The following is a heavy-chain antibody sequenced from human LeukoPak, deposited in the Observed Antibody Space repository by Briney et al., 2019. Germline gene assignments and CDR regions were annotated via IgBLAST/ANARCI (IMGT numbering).Heavy chain of an antibody. D-gene: IGHD2-15*01. CDR3: ARGIGYCSGGSCYHRYFHY. J-gene: IGHJ4*02. CDR2: IYYSGST. CDR1: GGSISRGDYY. V-gene: IGHV4-30-4*01. Sequence: SETQSLTCTVSGGSISRGDYYWNWIRQPPGKGLEWIGYIYYSGSTYYNPSLKSRVTISVDTSKNQFSLKLSSVTAADTAVYYCARGIGYCSGGSCYHRYFHYWGQGTLVTVSS.